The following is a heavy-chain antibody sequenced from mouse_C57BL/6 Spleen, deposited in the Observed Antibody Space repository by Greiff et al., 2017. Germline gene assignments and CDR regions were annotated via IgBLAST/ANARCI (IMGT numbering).Heavy chain of an antibody. J-gene: IGHJ4*01. CDR1: GYAFSSSW. CDR2: IYPGDGDT. CDR3: ARQRDAMDY. V-gene: IGHV1-82*01. Sequence: LQESGPELVKPGASVKISCKASGYAFSSSWMNWVKQRPGKGLEWIGRIYPGDGDTNYNGKFKGKATLTADKSSSTAYMQLSSLTSEDSAVYFCARQRDAMDYWGQGTSVTVSS.